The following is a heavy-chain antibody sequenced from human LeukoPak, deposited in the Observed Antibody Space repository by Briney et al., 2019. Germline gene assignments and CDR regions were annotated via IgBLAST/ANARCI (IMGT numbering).Heavy chain of an antibody. CDR2: IYYSGST. CDR3: ARGVYYDFWSGYYPAYWFDP. J-gene: IGHJ5*02. D-gene: IGHD3-3*01. V-gene: IGHV4-39*07. CDR1: GGSISSSSYY. Sequence: SETLSLTCIVSGGSISSSSYYWGWIRQPPGKGLEWIGSIYYSGSTYYNPSLKSRVTISVDTSKNQFSLKLSSVTAADTAVYYCARGVYYDFWSGYYPAYWFDPWGQGTLVTVSS.